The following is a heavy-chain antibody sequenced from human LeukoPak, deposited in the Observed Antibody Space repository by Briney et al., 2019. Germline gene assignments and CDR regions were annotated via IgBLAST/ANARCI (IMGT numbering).Heavy chain of an antibody. CDR2: INPSGGST. CDR3: ARDSVGGSGWSSNFDY. J-gene: IGHJ4*02. CDR1: GYTFTSYY. V-gene: IGHV1-46*01. D-gene: IGHD6-19*01. Sequence: ASVKVSCKASGYTFTSYYMHWVRQAPGQGLEWMGIINPSGGSTSYAQKFQGRVTMTRDTSTSTVYMELSSLRSEDTAVYYCARDSVGGSGWSSNFDYWGQGTLVTVSS.